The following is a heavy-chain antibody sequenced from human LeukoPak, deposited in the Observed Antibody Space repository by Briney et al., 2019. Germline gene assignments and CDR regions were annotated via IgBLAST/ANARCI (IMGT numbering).Heavy chain of an antibody. CDR2: INPNSGGT. J-gene: IGHJ6*03. V-gene: IGHV1-2*02. D-gene: IGHD4-17*01. CDR1: GYTFTGYY. Sequence: VASVKVSCKASGYTFTGYYMHWVRQAPGQGLEWMGWINPNSGGTNYAQKFQGRVTMTRDTSISTAYMELSRLRSDDTAVYYCARSDDYEIYYMDVWGKGTTVTVSS. CDR3: ARSDDYEIYYMDV.